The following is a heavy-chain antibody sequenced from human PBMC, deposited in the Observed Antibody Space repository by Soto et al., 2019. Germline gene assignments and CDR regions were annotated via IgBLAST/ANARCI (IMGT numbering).Heavy chain of an antibody. J-gene: IGHJ5*02. CDR2: ISGSGGST. V-gene: IGHV3-23*01. CDR1: GLTFSSYA. Sequence: EVQLLESGGGLIQPGGSLRLSCAASGLTFSSYAMSWVRQAPGKGLEWVSAISGSGGSTYYADSVKGRFTISRDNSKNTLYLQMNSLRAEDTAVYYXXXXXXXXXXXXXXXFDPWGQGTLVTVSS. CDR3: XXXXXXXXXXXXXXFDP.